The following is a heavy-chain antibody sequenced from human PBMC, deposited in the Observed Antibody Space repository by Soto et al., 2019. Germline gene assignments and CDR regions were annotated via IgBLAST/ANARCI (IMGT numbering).Heavy chain of an antibody. CDR3: ARETYGDYVGYFDP. CDR1: GYTFTSYA. CDR2: INAGNGNT. J-gene: IGHJ5*02. D-gene: IGHD4-17*01. Sequence: ASVKVSCKASGYTFTSYAMHWVRQAPGQRLEWMGWINAGNGNTKYSQKFQGRVTITRDTSASTAYMELSSLRSEDTAVYYCARETYGDYVGYFDPWGQGIQVTVSS. V-gene: IGHV1-3*01.